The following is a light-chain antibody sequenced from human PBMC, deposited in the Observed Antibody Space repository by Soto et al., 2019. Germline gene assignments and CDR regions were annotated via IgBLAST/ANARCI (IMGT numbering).Light chain of an antibody. V-gene: IGKV3-15*01. Sequence: EVVMTQSPATVSVSPGEGVTLSCRASQTISNDLAWYQQKPGQAPRLLIYGASTRATGVPARFSGGGSGTECTRTIISLQSEDFAFYYCQQNNKWPPVTFGGGTKVEIK. J-gene: IGKJ4*01. CDR1: QTISND. CDR3: QQNNKWPPVT. CDR2: GAS.